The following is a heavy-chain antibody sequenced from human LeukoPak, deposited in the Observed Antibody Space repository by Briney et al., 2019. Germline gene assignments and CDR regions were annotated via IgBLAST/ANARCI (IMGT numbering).Heavy chain of an antibody. CDR2: IIPILGIA. D-gene: IGHD4-23*01. CDR1: GGTFSSYA. J-gene: IGHJ4*02. V-gene: IGHV1-69*04. Sequence: SVKVSCKASGGTFSSYAISWVRQAPGQGLEWMGRIIPILGIANYAQKFQGRVTITADKSTSTAYMELSSLRSDDTAVYYCARDQGHGGNSWDYWGQGTLVTVSS. CDR3: ARDQGHGGNSWDY.